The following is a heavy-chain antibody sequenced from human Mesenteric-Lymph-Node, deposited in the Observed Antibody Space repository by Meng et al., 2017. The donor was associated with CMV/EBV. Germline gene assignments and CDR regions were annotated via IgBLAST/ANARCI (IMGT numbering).Heavy chain of an antibody. V-gene: IGHV1-69*01. CDR2: IIPLSHTP. Sequence: FTWVRQSPGHRPQWVGGIIPLSHTPIYAPNFEDRVTISADDSTSTAYMELSSLTSDDTAVYYCVRGFPYYDIFTQSTTYDDSQDWGQGTLVTVSS. CDR3: VRGFPYYDIFTQSTTYDDSQD. D-gene: IGHD3-9*01. J-gene: IGHJ1*01.